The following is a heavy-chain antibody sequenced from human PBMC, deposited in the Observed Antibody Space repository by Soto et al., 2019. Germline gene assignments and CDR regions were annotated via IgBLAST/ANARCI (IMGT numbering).Heavy chain of an antibody. CDR3: ARDRRYSSSAGLDY. Sequence: QVQLVESGGGVVQPGRSLRLSCAASGFTFSSYAMHWVRQAPGKGLEWVAVISYDGSNKYYADSVKGRFTISRDNSKNTLYLQMNSLRAEDTAVYYCARDRRYSSSAGLDYWGQGTLVTVSS. CDR2: ISYDGSNK. J-gene: IGHJ4*02. CDR1: GFTFSSYA. V-gene: IGHV3-30-3*01. D-gene: IGHD6-6*01.